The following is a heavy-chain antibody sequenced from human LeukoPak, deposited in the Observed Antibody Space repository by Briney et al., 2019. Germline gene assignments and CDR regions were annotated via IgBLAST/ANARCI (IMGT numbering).Heavy chain of an antibody. Sequence: FETLPLTCTVSGGSVSSGSYYWSCIRQPPGKGLEWIGYIYYSGSTNYNPSLKSRVTISVDTSKNQFSLKLSSVTAADTAVYYCARQSSSWYGAFDFWGQGTLVPVSS. CDR2: IYYSGST. J-gene: IGHJ4*02. CDR3: ARQSSSWYGAFDF. V-gene: IGHV4-61*01. D-gene: IGHD6-13*01. CDR1: GGSVSSGSYY.